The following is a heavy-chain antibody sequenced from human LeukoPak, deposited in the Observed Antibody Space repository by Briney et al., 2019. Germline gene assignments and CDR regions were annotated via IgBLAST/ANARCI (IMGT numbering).Heavy chain of an antibody. Sequence: PSETLPLTCTVSGGSSSIYYWNWIRQRAGKGLEWIGRIFTSGITNYNPSLKSRVTMSVDTSKNQFSLKLSSVTAADTAVYYCARVVGEVDYWGQGTLVTVSS. CDR2: IFTSGIT. J-gene: IGHJ4*02. CDR1: GGSSSIYY. CDR3: ARVVGEVDY. V-gene: IGHV4-4*07. D-gene: IGHD2-2*01.